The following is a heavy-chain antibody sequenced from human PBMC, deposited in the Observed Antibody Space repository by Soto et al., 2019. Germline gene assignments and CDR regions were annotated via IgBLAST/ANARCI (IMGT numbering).Heavy chain of an antibody. CDR2: ITWNSGHI. D-gene: IGHD3-22*01. V-gene: IGHV3-9*01. J-gene: IGHJ4*02. Sequence: GGSLRLSCVASGFNFDDSAMNWVRQVPGKCLEWVSGITWNSGHILYADSVKGRFTISRDNAKKSLYLELNSLRPEDTALYYCAKGRSSMIVVVMDYWGQGXPVTVYS. CDR3: AKGRSSMIVVVMDY. CDR1: GFNFDDSA.